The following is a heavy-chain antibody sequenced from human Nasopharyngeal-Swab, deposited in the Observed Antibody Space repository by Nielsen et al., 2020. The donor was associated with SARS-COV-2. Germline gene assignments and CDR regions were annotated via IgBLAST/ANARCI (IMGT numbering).Heavy chain of an antibody. CDR2: INPSGGSN. D-gene: IGHD3-22*01. CDR3: AGANYFYDCSGYYESDKYYFDY. V-gene: IGHV1-46*01. J-gene: IGHJ4*02. Sequence: ASVKVSCKASGYTLTSYYMHGVRQAPGQGLEWMGIINPSGGSNSYAQKFRGRVTMTRDTSTRTVYMELNSLRSEDTAVYYCAGANYFYDCSGYYESDKYYFDYWGQGTLVTVSS. CDR1: GYTLTSYY.